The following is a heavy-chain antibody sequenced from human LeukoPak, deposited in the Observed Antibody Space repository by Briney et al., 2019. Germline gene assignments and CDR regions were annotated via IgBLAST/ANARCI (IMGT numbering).Heavy chain of an antibody. CDR3: ARDMGDYGGNSGY. Sequence: GGSLRLSCAASGFTVSSNYMSWVRQAPGKGLGWVSVIYSGGSTYYADSVKGRFTISRDNSKNTLYLQMNSLRAEDTAVYYCARDMGDYGGNSGYWGQGTLVTVSS. J-gene: IGHJ4*02. CDR1: GFTVSSNY. D-gene: IGHD4-23*01. V-gene: IGHV3-53*01. CDR2: IYSGGST.